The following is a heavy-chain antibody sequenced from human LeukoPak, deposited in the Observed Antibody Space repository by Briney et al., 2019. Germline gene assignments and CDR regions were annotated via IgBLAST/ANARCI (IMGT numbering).Heavy chain of an antibody. D-gene: IGHD6-13*01. J-gene: IGHJ4*02. CDR1: GFTFGDYA. V-gene: IGHV3-49*03. CDR3: TRSGYSSNWSYYFDY. CDR2: IRSKAYGGIT. Sequence: GGSLRLSCTASGFTFGDYAMSWFRQAPEKGLEWVGVIRSKAYGGITEYAASVKGRFTISRDDSKSIAYLEVNSLKTEDTAMYYCTRSGYSSNWSYYFDYWGQGTLVTVSS.